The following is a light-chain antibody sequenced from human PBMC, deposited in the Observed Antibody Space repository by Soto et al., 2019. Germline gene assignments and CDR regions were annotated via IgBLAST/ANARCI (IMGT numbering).Light chain of an antibody. CDR3: ISYIPSTTTHWV. CDR2: EVY. V-gene: IGLV2-14*01. Sequence: QSALTQPASVSGSPGQSITISCTGTNSDVGGYDRVSWYQHHPGKAPKLLIFEVYNRPSGISDRFSGSESGDTASLTISGLQAEDEADYYCISYIPSTTTHWVFGGGTKLTVL. J-gene: IGLJ3*02. CDR1: NSDVGGYDR.